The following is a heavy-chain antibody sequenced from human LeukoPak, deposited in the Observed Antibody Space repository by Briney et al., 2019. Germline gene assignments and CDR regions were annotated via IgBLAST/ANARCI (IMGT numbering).Heavy chain of an antibody. V-gene: IGHV3-15*01. J-gene: IGHJ4*02. Sequence: PGGSLRLSCAASGFTVSNAWMSWDRQAPGKGLEWVGRIKRKTDGGTTDYAAPVKGRFTISRDDSKNTLYLQMNSLKTEDTAVYYCTTLDYSNYVGGNYWGQGTLVTVSS. CDR2: IKRKTDGGTT. D-gene: IGHD4-11*01. CDR1: GFTVSNAW. CDR3: TTLDYSNYVGGNY.